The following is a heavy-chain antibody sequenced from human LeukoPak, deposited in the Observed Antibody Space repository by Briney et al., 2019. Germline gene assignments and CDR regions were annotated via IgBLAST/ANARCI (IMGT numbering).Heavy chain of an antibody. D-gene: IGHD1-26*01. CDR2: INPDSGVT. V-gene: IGHV1-2*02. CDR3: ARHVGATRDLDP. CDR1: GYPFTGYY. J-gene: IGHJ5*02. Sequence: AASVKVSCRASGYPFTGYYIHWVRQAPGKGLEWMGWINPDSGVTDHSQQFQGRATMTRDTSINTAYMEVRGLRFDDTALYYCARHVGATRDLDPWGQGTLVTVSS.